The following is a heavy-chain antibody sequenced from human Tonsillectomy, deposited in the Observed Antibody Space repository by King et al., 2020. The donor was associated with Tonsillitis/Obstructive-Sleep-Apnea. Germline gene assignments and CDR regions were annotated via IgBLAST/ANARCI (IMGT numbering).Heavy chain of an antibody. CDR2: ISGSGGST. Sequence: VQLVESGGGLVQPGGFLRLSCAASGFTFSSYAMSWVRQAPGKGLEWVSAISGSGGSTYYADSVKGRFTISRDNSKNTLYLQMNSLRAEDTAVYYCAKVAVASIAAADIYYYYYMDVWGKGTTVTVSS. V-gene: IGHV3-23*04. J-gene: IGHJ6*03. CDR1: GFTFSSYA. CDR3: AKVAVASIAAADIYYYYYMDV. D-gene: IGHD6-13*01.